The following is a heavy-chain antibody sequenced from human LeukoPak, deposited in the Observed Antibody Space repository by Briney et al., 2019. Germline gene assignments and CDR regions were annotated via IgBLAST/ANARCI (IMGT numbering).Heavy chain of an antibody. V-gene: IGHV1-18*01. D-gene: IGHD3-10*01. CDR1: GYTFTSYG. CDR3: AREHYGSGSYLGDY. Sequence: ASVKVSCKASGYTFTSYGISWVRQAPGQGLEWMGWIRVYNGNTNYAQKLQGRVTMTTDTSTSTAYMELGSLRSDDTAVYYCAREHYGSGSYLGDYWGQGTLVTVSS. CDR2: IRVYNGNT. J-gene: IGHJ4*02.